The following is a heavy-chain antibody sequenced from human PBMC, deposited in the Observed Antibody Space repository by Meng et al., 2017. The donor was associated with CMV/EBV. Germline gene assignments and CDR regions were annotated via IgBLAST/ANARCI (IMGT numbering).Heavy chain of an antibody. CDR1: GYTFTSYG. CDR2: ISYDGSNK. CDR3: AREAHEGSYNWFDP. V-gene: IGHV3-30*04. D-gene: IGHD1-26*01. Sequence: SCKASGYTFTSYGMHWVRQAPGKGLEWVAVISYDGSNKYYADSVKGRFTISRDNSKNTLYLQMNSLRAEDTAVYYCAREAHEGSYNWFDPWGQGTLVTVSS. J-gene: IGHJ5*02.